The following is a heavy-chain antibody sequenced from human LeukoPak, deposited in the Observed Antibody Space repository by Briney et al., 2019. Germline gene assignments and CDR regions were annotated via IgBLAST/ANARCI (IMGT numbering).Heavy chain of an antibody. CDR2: IYSDGST. V-gene: IGHV3-53*01. CDR3: AGDLISGSGSLGY. CDR1: GFIVSSNY. D-gene: IGHD3-10*01. Sequence: PGGSLRLSCAASGFIVSSNYMSWVRQAPGKGLEWVSIIYSDGSTYYADSVKGRFTISRDNAKTTLYLQMNSLRDEDTAVYYCAGDLISGSGSLGYWGQGTLVTVSS. J-gene: IGHJ4*02.